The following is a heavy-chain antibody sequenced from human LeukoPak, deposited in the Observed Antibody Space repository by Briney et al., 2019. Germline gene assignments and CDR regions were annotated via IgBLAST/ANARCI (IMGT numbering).Heavy chain of an antibody. CDR3: ARVVYSSSWYRGWFDP. V-gene: IGHV4-59*12. J-gene: IGHJ5*02. CDR1: GGSISSYY. CDR2: IYYSGST. D-gene: IGHD6-13*01. Sequence: PSETLSLTCTVSGGSISSYYWSWIRQPPGKGLEWIGYIYYSGSTNYNPSLKSRVTISVDTSKNQFSLKLSSVTAADTAVYYCARVVYSSSWYRGWFDPWGQGTLVTVSS.